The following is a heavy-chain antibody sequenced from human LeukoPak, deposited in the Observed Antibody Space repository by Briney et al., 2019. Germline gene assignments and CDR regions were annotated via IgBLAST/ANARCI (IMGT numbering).Heavy chain of an antibody. J-gene: IGHJ4*02. CDR3: ATGYSSTWYYFDY. V-gene: IGHV4-59*01. CDR2: IYHSGST. Sequence: PSETLSLTCTVSGDSISSYYWSWIRQPPGKGLEWIGYIYHSGSTNYNPSLKSRVTISADTSKDQFSLKLASVTAADTAVYYCATGYSSTWYYFDYWGPGTLVTVSS. CDR1: GDSISSYY. D-gene: IGHD6-13*01.